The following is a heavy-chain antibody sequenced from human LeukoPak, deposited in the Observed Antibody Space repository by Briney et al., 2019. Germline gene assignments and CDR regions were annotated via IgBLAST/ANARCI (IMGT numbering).Heavy chain of an antibody. CDR3: VSTVTTSYGMDV. J-gene: IGHJ6*02. D-gene: IGHD4-11*01. CDR2: IGGSGGST. CDR1: GFTFSNCA. Sequence: SGGSLRLSCAASGFTFSNCAMSWVRQAPGKELEWVSTIGGSGGSTYYADSVKGRLTISRDNSKNTLYLQMNSLRAEDTAIYYCVSTVTTSYGMDVWGQGTTVTVSS. V-gene: IGHV3-23*01.